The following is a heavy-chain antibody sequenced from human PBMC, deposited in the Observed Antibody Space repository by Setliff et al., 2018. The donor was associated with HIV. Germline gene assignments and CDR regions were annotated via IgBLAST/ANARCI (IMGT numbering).Heavy chain of an antibody. J-gene: IGHJ4*02. V-gene: IGHV3-23*03. D-gene: IGHD1-26*01. Sequence: GSLRLSCVTSGITFINAAMAWVRQAPGKGPEWISFIYSGSSSAVFADSVKGRFTISRDNSRNTLFLQMNSLRAEDTAMYFCARDLRGSNFGVSEYWGQGTPVTVSS. CDR2: IYSGSSSA. CDR3: ARDLRGSNFGVSEY. CDR1: GITFINAA.